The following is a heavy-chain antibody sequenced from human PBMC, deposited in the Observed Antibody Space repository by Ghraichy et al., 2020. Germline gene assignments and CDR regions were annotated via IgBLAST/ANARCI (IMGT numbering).Heavy chain of an antibody. Sequence: SETLSLTCTVSGGSIGSYYWSWVRQAPGKGLEWIGYIYYSGNTNYNPSLKSRLTMSIDTSKNQFSMKLSSVTAADTVVYYCAREDYDILTGSPNYYYYYMDVWGTGTTVTVSS. D-gene: IGHD3-9*01. CDR2: IYYSGNT. CDR1: GGSIGSYY. CDR3: AREDYDILTGSPNYYYYYMDV. V-gene: IGHV4-59*01. J-gene: IGHJ6*03.